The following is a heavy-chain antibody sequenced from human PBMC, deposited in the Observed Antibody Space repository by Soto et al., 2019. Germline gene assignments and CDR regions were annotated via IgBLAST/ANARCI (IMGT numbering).Heavy chain of an antibody. CDR3: ARERGANAFDI. V-gene: IGHV4-59*01. CDR2: IYYSGST. Sequence: SETLSLTCTVSGGSISSYYWSWIRQPPGKGLEWIGYIYYSGSTNYNPSLKSRVTISVDTSKNQFSLKLSSVTAADTAVYYCARERGANAFDIWGQGTMVTVSS. D-gene: IGHD3-10*01. J-gene: IGHJ3*02. CDR1: GGSISSYY.